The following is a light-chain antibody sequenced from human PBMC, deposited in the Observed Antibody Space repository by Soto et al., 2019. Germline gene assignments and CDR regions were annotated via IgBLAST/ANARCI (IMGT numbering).Light chain of an antibody. Sequence: QSALTQPASVSGSPGQSITISCTGTSSDVGSYNYVSWNQQHPGKAPQLMIYEVSHRPSGVSSRFSGSKSGYTASLTISGLQAEDEADYYCNSFTSSSTLVFGGGTKLTVL. CDR1: SSDVGSYNY. V-gene: IGLV2-14*03. CDR2: EVS. CDR3: NSFTSSSTLV. J-gene: IGLJ3*02.